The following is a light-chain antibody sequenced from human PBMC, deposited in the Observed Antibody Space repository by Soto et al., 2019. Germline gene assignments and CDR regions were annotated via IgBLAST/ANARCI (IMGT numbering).Light chain of an antibody. CDR1: QTVSSSF. CDR2: GSS. Sequence: ENVLTQSPGTLSLSPGERATLSCRASQTVSSSFLAWYQQKPGQAPSLLIYGSSSRASGIPDRFSGSGSGTDFTLTISRLEPEDFAVYYCQQYSSSPYSFGQWTKLEIK. V-gene: IGKV3-20*01. J-gene: IGKJ2*03. CDR3: QQYSSSPYS.